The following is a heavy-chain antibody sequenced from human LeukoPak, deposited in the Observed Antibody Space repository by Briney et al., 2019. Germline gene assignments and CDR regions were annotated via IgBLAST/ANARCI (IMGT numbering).Heavy chain of an antibody. Sequence: GGSLRLSCAASGFTFSSYWMHWVRQAPGKGLVWVSRINSDGSSTSYADSVKGRFTISRDNAKNTLYLQMNSLRAEDTAVYYCARIPYDSSEDYWGQGTLVTVSS. V-gene: IGHV3-74*01. CDR3: ARIPYDSSEDY. CDR2: INSDGSST. D-gene: IGHD3-22*01. J-gene: IGHJ4*02. CDR1: GFTFSSYW.